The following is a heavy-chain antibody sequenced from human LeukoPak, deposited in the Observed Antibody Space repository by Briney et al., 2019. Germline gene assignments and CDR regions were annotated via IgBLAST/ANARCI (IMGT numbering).Heavy chain of an antibody. CDR2: ISPSSHYI. Sequence: SGGSLRLSCAGSGFTFSNYSINWVRQAPGKGLEWVSSISPSSHYIYYADSVRGRFTISRDNARNSLYLQMNSLRDEDTAVYYCARDRRTAMVYYYYYMDVWGTGTTVTVSS. CDR1: GFTFSNYS. CDR3: ARDRRTAMVYYYYYMDV. J-gene: IGHJ6*03. D-gene: IGHD5-18*01. V-gene: IGHV3-21*04.